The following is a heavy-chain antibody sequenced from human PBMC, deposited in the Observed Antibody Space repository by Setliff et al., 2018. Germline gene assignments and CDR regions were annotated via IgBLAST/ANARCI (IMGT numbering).Heavy chain of an antibody. V-gene: IGHV1-2*04. CDR2: INPNSGGT. Sequence: ASVKVSCKASGYTFTGYYMHWVRQAPGQGLEWMGWINPNSGGTNYAQKFQGWVTMTRDTSISTAYMELSRLRSDDTAVYYCARRRYYYDSSGYRWGGFYFDYWDQGTLVTVSS. D-gene: IGHD3-22*01. CDR1: GYTFTGYY. J-gene: IGHJ4*02. CDR3: ARRRYYYDSSGYRWGGFYFDY.